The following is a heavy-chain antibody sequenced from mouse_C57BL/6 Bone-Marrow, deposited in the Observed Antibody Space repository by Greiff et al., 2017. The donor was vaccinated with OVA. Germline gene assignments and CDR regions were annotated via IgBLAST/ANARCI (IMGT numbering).Heavy chain of an antibody. CDR3: TRRDDYDDGGYYCDY. Sequence: QVQLQQSGAELVRPGASVTLSCKASGYTFTDYEMHWVKQTPVHGLEWIGAIDPETGGTAYNHKFKGKAILTADKSSSTAYMELRSLTSEDAAVYYCTRRDDYDDGGYYCDYWGQGTTLTVSS. CDR1: GYTFTDYE. CDR2: IDPETGGT. V-gene: IGHV1-15*01. D-gene: IGHD2-4*01. J-gene: IGHJ2*01.